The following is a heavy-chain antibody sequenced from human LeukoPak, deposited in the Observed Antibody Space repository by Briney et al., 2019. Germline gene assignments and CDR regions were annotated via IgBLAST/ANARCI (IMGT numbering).Heavy chain of an antibody. D-gene: IGHD5-18*01. Sequence: PSETLSLTCTVSGGSISSSSYYWGWIRQPPGRGLEWIGSFYYSGSTYYNPSLKSRVTISVDTSKNQFSLKLSSVTAADTAVYYCARELVDTAMVTSNWFDPWGQGTLVTVSS. V-gene: IGHV4-39*07. CDR1: GGSISSSSYY. J-gene: IGHJ5*02. CDR2: FYYSGST. CDR3: ARELVDTAMVTSNWFDP.